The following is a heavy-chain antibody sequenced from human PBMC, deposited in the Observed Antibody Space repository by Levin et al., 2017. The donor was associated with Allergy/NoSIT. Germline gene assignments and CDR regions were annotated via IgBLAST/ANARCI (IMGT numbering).Heavy chain of an antibody. Sequence: ASVKVSCKASGYIFTDYYLHWVRQAPGQRLEWMGRINPKNAVTDYAQKFQGRVTMTRDRSVNTVYMELNSLRLDDTAGYYCARRSEIDYWGQGILVTVSS. J-gene: IGHJ4*02. V-gene: IGHV1-2*02. CDR3: ARRSEIDY. D-gene: IGHD3-3*01. CDR2: INPKNAVT. CDR1: GYIFTDYY.